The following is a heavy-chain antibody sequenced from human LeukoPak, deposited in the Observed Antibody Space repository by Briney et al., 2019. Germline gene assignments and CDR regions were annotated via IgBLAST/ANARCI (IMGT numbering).Heavy chain of an antibody. Sequence: SGTLSLTCTVSGGSISSSSYYWGWIRQPPGKGLEWIGSIYYSGSTYYNPSLKSRVTISVDTSKNQFSLKLSSVTAADTAVYYCARHSPYYYDSSGYSPNWFDPWGQGTLVTVSS. D-gene: IGHD3-22*01. V-gene: IGHV4-39*01. J-gene: IGHJ5*02. CDR2: IYYSGST. CDR1: GGSISSSSYY. CDR3: ARHSPYYYDSSGYSPNWFDP.